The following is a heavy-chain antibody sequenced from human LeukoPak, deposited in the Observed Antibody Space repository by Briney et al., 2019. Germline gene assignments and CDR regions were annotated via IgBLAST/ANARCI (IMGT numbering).Heavy chain of an antibody. Sequence: SETLSLTCTVSGGSISSYYWSWIRQPPGKGLEWIGYIYYSGSTYYNPSLKSRVTISVDTSKNQFSLKLSSVTAADTAVYYCAREGSGSYSDITSFDYWGQGTLVTVSS. D-gene: IGHD1-26*01. CDR1: GGSISSYY. CDR2: IYYSGST. CDR3: AREGSGSYSDITSFDY. J-gene: IGHJ4*02. V-gene: IGHV4-59*12.